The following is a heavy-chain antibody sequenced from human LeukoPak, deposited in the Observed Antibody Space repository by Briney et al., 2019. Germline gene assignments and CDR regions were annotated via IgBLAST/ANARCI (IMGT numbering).Heavy chain of an antibody. V-gene: IGHV7-4-1*02. CDR3: ARVARGGWHDAFDI. D-gene: IGHD5-24*01. CDR1: GYTFTNYA. Sequence: GASVTVSCKASGYTFTNYAMNWVRQAPGQGLEGMGWINTNTGNPTYAQGFTGRFVFSLDTSVSTAYLQISSLKAEDTAVYYCARVARGGWHDAFDIWGQGTMVTVSS. CDR2: INTNTGNP. J-gene: IGHJ3*02.